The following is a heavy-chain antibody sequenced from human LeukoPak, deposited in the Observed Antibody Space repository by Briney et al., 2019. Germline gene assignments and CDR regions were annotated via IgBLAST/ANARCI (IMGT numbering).Heavy chain of an antibody. J-gene: IGHJ4*02. D-gene: IGHD5-24*01. CDR1: GGSISSGGYS. V-gene: IGHV4-61*08. CDR3: ARDRDGFNYADY. Sequence: SETLSLTCAVSGGSISSGGYSWSWIRQPPGKGLEWIGHMYDSGSNSGSTNYNPSLKSRVTISVDRSKNQFSLKLSSVTAADTAVYYCARDRDGFNYADYWGQGTLVTVSS. CDR2: MYDSGSNSGST.